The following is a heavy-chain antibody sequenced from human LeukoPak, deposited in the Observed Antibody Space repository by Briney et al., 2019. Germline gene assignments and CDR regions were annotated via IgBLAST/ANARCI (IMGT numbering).Heavy chain of an antibody. CDR2: ITGSGDGT. Sequence: GGSLRLSCAASGFTFNNYALSWVRQAPGKGLEWVSAITGSGDGTHYADSVKGRFTISRDNSKNTLFLQLNSLRVEDTAVYYCAKRAMYAGAFDIWGQGTVVTVFS. CDR1: GFTFNNYA. D-gene: IGHD2-8*01. CDR3: AKRAMYAGAFDI. J-gene: IGHJ3*02. V-gene: IGHV3-23*01.